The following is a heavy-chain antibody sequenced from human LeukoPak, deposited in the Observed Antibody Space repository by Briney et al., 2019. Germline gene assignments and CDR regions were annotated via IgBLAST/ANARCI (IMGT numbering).Heavy chain of an antibody. Sequence: ASVKVSCKASGYTFTSYGISWVRQAPGQGLEWMGWISAYNGNTNYAQKLQGRVTMTTDTSTSTAYMELRSLRSDDTAVYYCARDEGIVVVTVKDYYYGMDVWGQGTTVTVSS. CDR1: GYTFTSYG. CDR2: ISAYNGNT. D-gene: IGHD2-21*02. J-gene: IGHJ6*02. V-gene: IGHV1-18*01. CDR3: ARDEGIVVVTVKDYYYGMDV.